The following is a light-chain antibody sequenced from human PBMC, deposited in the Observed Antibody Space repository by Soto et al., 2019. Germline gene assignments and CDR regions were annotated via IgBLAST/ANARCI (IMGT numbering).Light chain of an antibody. CDR1: QTVRDN. V-gene: IGKV3D-15*01. CDR2: GAT. CDR3: QQYNNWPLT. J-gene: IGKJ4*01. Sequence: EVVMTQAPATLSVSPLERATLSCRASQTVRDNLGWYQQKPGQPPRLLIYGATTRATGIPARFSGSGSGTEFTLTISSLQSEDFAVYYCQQYNNWPLTFGGGPKVDIK.